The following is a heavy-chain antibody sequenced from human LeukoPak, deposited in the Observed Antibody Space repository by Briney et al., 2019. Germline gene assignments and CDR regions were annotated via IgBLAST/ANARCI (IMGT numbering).Heavy chain of an antibody. J-gene: IGHJ4*02. D-gene: IGHD3-22*01. CDR1: GGSISSGGYY. CDR3: ARQAAFGDSSGLYYFDY. Sequence: SETLSLTCTVSGGSISSGGYYWSWIRQHPGKGLEWIGYIYYSGSTYYNPSLKSRVTISVDTSKNQFSLKLSSVTAADTAVYYCARQAAFGDSSGLYYFDYWGQGTLVTVSS. CDR2: IYYSGST. V-gene: IGHV4-31*03.